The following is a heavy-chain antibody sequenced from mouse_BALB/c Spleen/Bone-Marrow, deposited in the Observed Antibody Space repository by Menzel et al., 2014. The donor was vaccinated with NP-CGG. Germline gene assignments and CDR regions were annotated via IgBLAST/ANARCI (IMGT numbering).Heavy chain of an antibody. J-gene: IGHJ3*01. CDR2: INPSNGDT. Sequence: VQLQQSGAELVKPGASVKLSCKASGCTFTSYYLYWVKQRPGQGLEWIGEINPSNGDTNFNEKFKSKASLTVDISSNTTYMQLSSLTSEDSAVYYCTRYDGYFTLFAYWGQGTLVTVSA. D-gene: IGHD2-3*01. V-gene: IGHV1-53*01. CDR1: GCTFTSYY. CDR3: TRYDGYFTLFAY.